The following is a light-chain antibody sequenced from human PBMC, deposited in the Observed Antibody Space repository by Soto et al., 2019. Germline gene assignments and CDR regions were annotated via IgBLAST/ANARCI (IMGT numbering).Light chain of an antibody. V-gene: IGKV1-5*03. CDR2: KAS. J-gene: IGKJ2*01. CDR1: QSISGW. Sequence: DIQMTQSPSTLSASVGDRVTITCRASQSISGWLAWYQQKPGKAPKLLIYKASSLESGVPSRFSGSGSGTEFTLTISSLQPDDFATYYCQQHDSHSPMYTFGQGTKLEIK. CDR3: QQHDSHSPMYT.